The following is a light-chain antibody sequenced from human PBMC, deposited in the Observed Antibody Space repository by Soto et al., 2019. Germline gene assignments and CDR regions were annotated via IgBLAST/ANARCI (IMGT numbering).Light chain of an antibody. CDR2: DAS. CDR1: QSVSSY. Sequence: EIVLTQSPATLSLSPGERATLSCRASQSVSSYSAWYQQKPGQAPRLLIYDASNRATGIPARFSGSGSGTDFTLTISSLEPEDFAVYYCQQRSNWPPPTWTFGQGTKVEIK. V-gene: IGKV3-11*01. CDR3: QQRSNWPPPTWT. J-gene: IGKJ1*01.